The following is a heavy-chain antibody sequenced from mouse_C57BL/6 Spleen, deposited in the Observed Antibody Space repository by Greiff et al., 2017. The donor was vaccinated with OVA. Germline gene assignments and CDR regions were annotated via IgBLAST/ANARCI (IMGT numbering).Heavy chain of an antibody. CDR3: ARYLYYGSSYVGYFDV. CDR1: GCTFTGYW. J-gene: IGHJ1*03. Sequence: VKLQQSGAELMKPGASVKLSCKATGCTFTGYWIEWVKQRPGHGLEWIGEILPGSGSTNYNEKFKGKATFTADTSSNTAYMQLSSLTTEDSAIYYCARYLYYGSSYVGYFDVWGTGTTVTVSS. D-gene: IGHD1-1*01. CDR2: ILPGSGST. V-gene: IGHV1-9*01.